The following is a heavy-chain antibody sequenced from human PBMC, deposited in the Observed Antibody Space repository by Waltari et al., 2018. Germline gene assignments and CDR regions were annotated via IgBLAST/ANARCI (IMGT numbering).Heavy chain of an antibody. CDR2: IGSRGSTM. CDR3: ARELPAAADPSGFDP. J-gene: IGHJ5*02. D-gene: IGHD6-13*01. V-gene: IGHV3-48*03. CDR1: GSGLRGYV. Sequence: EEQLVESGGGLVEPGGSRRLSCVASGSGLRGYVMVCVRQAPGQGLEWVSYIGSRGSTMYYSDSMRGRVTVSRNDAEDSLFLEMNNLRVEDTAIYYCARELPAAADPSGFDPWGQGTPVTVS.